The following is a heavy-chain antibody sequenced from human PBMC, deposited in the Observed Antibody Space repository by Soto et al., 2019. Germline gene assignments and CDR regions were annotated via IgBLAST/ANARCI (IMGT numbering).Heavy chain of an antibody. CDR2: IHKTGST. V-gene: IGHV4-31*03. CDR1: GGSMSSGYYY. D-gene: IGHD3-10*01. Sequence: SETLSPTCSVSGGSMSSGYYYWTWIRQHPGKGLEWIGYIHKTGSTYYNPSLKSRVSFSIDTSKNQFSLNLSSVTAADTAVYYCASSKSRGSGTSTFYYYGMDVWGQGTTVTVSS. CDR3: ASSKSRGSGTSTFYYYGMDV. J-gene: IGHJ6*02.